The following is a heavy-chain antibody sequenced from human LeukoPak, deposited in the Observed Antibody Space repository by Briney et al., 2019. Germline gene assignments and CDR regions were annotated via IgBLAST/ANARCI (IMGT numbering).Heavy chain of an antibody. J-gene: IGHJ5*02. CDR3: AQRRHDSRPFDP. D-gene: IGHD3-22*01. CDR2: INHSGST. Sequence: SETLTLTCAVYGGSFSGYYWSWIRQPPGKGLEWIGEINHSGSTNYNPSLKSRVTISVDTSKNQFSLKLSSVTAADTAVYYCAQRRHDSRPFDPWGQGTLVTVSS. CDR1: GGSFSGYY. V-gene: IGHV4-34*01.